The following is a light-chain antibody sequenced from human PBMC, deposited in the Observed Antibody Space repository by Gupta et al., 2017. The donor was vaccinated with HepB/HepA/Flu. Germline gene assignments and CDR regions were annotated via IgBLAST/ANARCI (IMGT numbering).Light chain of an antibody. CDR2: QAS. Sequence: DIQMTQSPSTVSASVGDRVTITCRASQRFTSRLAWYQQKPGKAPKLLIYQASSLESGVPSRFSGSESGTECTLTMSSLQPDDFGIYYCQQFKTYGVTFGPGTKVDIK. J-gene: IGKJ3*01. CDR1: QRFTSR. V-gene: IGKV1-5*03. CDR3: QQFKTYGVT.